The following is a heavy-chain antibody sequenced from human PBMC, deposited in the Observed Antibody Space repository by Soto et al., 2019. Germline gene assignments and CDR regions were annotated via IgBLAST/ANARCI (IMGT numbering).Heavy chain of an antibody. D-gene: IGHD6-6*01. CDR3: ARGRDGDY. Sequence: QVHLVQSGAEVKKPGASVKVSCQGSGYAFTTYGITWVRQAPGQGLEWMGWISAHNGNTNYAQKLQGRVTVTRDTPTSTAYIELRSLRYDDTAVYYCARGRDGDYWGPGALVTVSS. V-gene: IGHV1-18*01. CDR1: GYAFTTYG. J-gene: IGHJ4*02. CDR2: ISAHNGNT.